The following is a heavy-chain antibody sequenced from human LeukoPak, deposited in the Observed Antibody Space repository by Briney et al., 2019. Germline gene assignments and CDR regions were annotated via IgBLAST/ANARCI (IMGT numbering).Heavy chain of an antibody. V-gene: IGHV3-43*02. Sequence: GGSLRLSCAASGFTFDDYAMHWVRQAPGKGLEWVSLISGNGGSTYYADSVKGRFTISRDNAKNTLYLQMNSLRVEDTAVYYCVRDKEVVTGIGWFDPWGQGTLVTVSS. CDR1: GFTFDDYA. J-gene: IGHJ5*02. CDR2: ISGNGGST. CDR3: VRDKEVVTGIGWFDP. D-gene: IGHD2-21*02.